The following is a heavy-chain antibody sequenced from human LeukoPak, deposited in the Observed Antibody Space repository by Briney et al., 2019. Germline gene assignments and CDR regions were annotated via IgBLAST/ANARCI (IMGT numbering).Heavy chain of an antibody. V-gene: IGHV3-23*01. J-gene: IGHJ4*02. CDR3: AKVGYDILTGYYSPFDY. D-gene: IGHD3-9*01. Sequence: GGSLRLSCAASGFTFSNYAMTWVRQAPGKGLEWVSGISGSGSSTYYAGSVKGRFTLSRDYPKNTLYLQMNSLRAEDTAVYYCAKVGYDILTGYYSPFDYWGQGTLVTVSS. CDR1: GFTFSNYA. CDR2: ISGSGSST.